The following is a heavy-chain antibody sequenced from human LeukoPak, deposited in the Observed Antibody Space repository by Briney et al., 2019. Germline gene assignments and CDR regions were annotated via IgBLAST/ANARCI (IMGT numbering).Heavy chain of an antibody. CDR2: IYYSGLT. Sequence: SETLSPTCTVSGGSINNYYWSWIRQPPGKGLEWIGYIYYSGLTGYNPALRSRVTISVDTSKNQFSRKLGSVTTADTALYYCARHKFDYYFDYWGQGTLVTVSS. CDR1: GGSINNYY. J-gene: IGHJ4*02. D-gene: IGHD3-9*01. V-gene: IGHV4-59*01. CDR3: ARHKFDYYFDY.